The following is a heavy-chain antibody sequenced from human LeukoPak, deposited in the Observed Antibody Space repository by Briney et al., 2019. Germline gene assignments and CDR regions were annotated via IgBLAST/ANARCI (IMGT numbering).Heavy chain of an antibody. CDR2: IIPIFGTA. Sequence: GASVKVSCKASGGTFISYAISWVRQAPGQGLEWMGGIIPIFGTANYAQKFQGRVTITADESTSTAYMELSSLRSEDTAVYYCARDPRRCSSTSCYPRYYYYMDVWGKGTAVTVSS. CDR3: ARDPRRCSSTSCYPRYYYYMDV. V-gene: IGHV1-69*13. CDR1: GGTFISYA. D-gene: IGHD2-2*01. J-gene: IGHJ6*03.